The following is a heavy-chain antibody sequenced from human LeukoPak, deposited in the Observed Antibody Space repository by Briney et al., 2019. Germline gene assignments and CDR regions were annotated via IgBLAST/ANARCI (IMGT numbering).Heavy chain of an antibody. V-gene: IGHV3-7*01. CDR1: GFTFSSYW. J-gene: IGHJ4*02. CDR3: AREVAVGIGAYNY. Sequence: PGGSLRLSCVASGFTFSSYWMSWVRQAPGKGLEWVANINLDGNEKYYIDSVEGRFTISRDNAKNSLYLQMSSLRAEDTALYYYAREVAVGIGAYNYWGQGTLVTVSS. CDR2: INLDGNEK. D-gene: IGHD6-13*01.